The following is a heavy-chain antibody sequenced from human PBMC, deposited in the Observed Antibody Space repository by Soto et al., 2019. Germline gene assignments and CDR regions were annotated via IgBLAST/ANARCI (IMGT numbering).Heavy chain of an antibody. J-gene: IGHJ3*01. CDR2: INWNGAYS. CDR3: ARVHSSGWYVEPYDA. V-gene: IGHV3-9*01. CDR1: GFKFDDYA. Sequence: EVQLVESGGNLARPGESLRLSCAASGFKFDDYAFHCVRQAPGKGPEWGSGINWNGAYSGYADSVTGRFTISRDNAGNSVYLQMDSLRPEDTALYYCARVHSSGWYVEPYDAWGQGTMVTVSS. D-gene: IGHD6-19*01.